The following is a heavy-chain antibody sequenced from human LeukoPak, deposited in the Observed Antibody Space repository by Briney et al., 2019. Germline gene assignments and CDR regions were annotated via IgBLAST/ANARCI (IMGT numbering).Heavy chain of an antibody. CDR3: ARNHGDY. V-gene: IGHV4-59*01. D-gene: IGHD1-14*01. CDR2: IYYSGGT. Sequence: SETLSLTCTVSGDSITSYYWTWIRQPPGKGLEWIGYIYYSGGTTYNPYPKRRVTISAATSKNQFSLRLSSVTAADTAVYYCARNHGDYWGQGTLVTVSS. J-gene: IGHJ4*02. CDR1: GDSITSYY.